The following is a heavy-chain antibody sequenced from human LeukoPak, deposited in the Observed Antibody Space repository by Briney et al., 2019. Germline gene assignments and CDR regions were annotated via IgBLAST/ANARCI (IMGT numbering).Heavy chain of an antibody. CDR3: ARNENNGMDV. Sequence: GRSLRLSCGASGFTFSTYTMHRVRQAPGKGLEWVAAISYDGTNKYYADSVKGRLTISRDNSKMTLYLQMNSLRTEDTALYYCARNENNGMDVWGHGTTVTVSS. CDR2: ISYDGTNK. CDR1: GFTFSTYT. J-gene: IGHJ6*02. V-gene: IGHV3-30-3*01.